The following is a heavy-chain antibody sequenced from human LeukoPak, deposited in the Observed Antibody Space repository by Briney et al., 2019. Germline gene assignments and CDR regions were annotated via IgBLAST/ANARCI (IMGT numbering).Heavy chain of an antibody. V-gene: IGHV3-7*01. J-gene: IGHJ4*02. Sequence: GGSLRLSCAASGFTFSSYWMSWVRQAPGKGLEWVANIKQGGSERYYVDSVKGRFTISRDNAKNTLYLQMNSLRAEDTAVYYCAREHSKGHLDFCGRGHRVTVS. CDR3: AREHSKGHLDF. CDR2: IKQGGSER. CDR1: GFTFSSYW. D-gene: IGHD2-15*01.